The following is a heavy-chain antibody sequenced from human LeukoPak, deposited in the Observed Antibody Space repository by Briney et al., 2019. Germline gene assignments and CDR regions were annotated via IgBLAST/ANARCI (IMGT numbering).Heavy chain of an antibody. CDR1: GGSISSSY. CDR3: GSPDFGSGSYLGS. CDR2: IYTSEST. Sequence: SETLSLTCTVSGGSISSSYWSWIRQPPGKGLEWIGYIYTSESTNYNPSLESRVAMSIDTSKNQFSLRLRSVTAADTAVYYCGSPDFGSGSYLGSWGQGTLVTVSS. D-gene: IGHD3-10*01. J-gene: IGHJ4*02. V-gene: IGHV4-4*09.